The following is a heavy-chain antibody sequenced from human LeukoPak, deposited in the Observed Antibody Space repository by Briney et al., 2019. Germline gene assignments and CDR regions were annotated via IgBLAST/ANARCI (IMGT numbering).Heavy chain of an antibody. D-gene: IGHD2-2*01. CDR2: ISGNAGNT. CDR3: AKSTSGYCSTTSCSAFDY. V-gene: IGHV3-23*01. J-gene: IGHJ4*02. CDR1: GFTFSNYG. Sequence: GGSLRLSCAASGFTFSNYGMSWVRQAPGKGLEWVSGISGNAGNTYYTDSVKGRFTISRDNSKNTLDLQMNSLRAEDTAVYYCAKSTSGYCSTTSCSAFDYWGQGTLLTVSS.